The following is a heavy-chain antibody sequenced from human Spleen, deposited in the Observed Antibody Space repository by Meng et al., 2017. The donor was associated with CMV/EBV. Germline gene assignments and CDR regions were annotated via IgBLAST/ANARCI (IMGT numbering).Heavy chain of an antibody. Sequence: ASVKVSCKASGYMFTSYGISWVRQAPGQGLEWMGWISAYNGNTNYAQKFQGGVTMTTDKSTSTVYLELRSLRFDDTAVYYFARDGIVVPSAGLDYWGQGTLVTVSS. V-gene: IGHV1-18*01. CDR2: ISAYNGNT. J-gene: IGHJ4*02. D-gene: IGHD2-2*01. CDR1: GYMFTSYG. CDR3: ARDGIVVPSAGLDY.